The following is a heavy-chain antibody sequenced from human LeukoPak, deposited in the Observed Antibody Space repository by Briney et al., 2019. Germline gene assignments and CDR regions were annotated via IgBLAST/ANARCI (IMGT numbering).Heavy chain of an antibody. J-gene: IGHJ4*02. CDR1: GFTFSSSA. CDR2: ISNNGGYT. D-gene: IGHD2-15*01. Sequence: GGSLRLSCAASGFTFSSSAMSWVRQAPGKGLEWVSAISNNGGYTYYADSVQGRFTISRVNSKSTLCLKMNSLRAEDTAVYYCAKQLGYCSDGSCYFPYWGQGTLVTVSS. V-gene: IGHV3-23*01. CDR3: AKQLGYCSDGSCYFPY.